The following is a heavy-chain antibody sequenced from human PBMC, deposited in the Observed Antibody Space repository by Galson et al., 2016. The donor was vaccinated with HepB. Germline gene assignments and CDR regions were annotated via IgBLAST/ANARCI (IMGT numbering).Heavy chain of an antibody. D-gene: IGHD5-12*01. CDR2: IYYTGST. CDR1: GASISSSSYY. CDR3: ARYLSGSYYYPMDV. Sequence: ETLSLTCTVSGASISSSSYYWGWIRQPPGRGLDWIATIYYTGSTHYSPSLQSRVTISADSSRNQFSLRLSAVTAADTAVYYCARYLSGSYYYPMDVWGQGTTVTISS. J-gene: IGHJ6*02. V-gene: IGHV4-39*01.